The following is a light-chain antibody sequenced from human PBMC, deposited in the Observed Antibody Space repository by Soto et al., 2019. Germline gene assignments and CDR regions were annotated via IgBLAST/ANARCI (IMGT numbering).Light chain of an antibody. Sequence: QSVLTQPPSASGTPGQRVTISCSGSRSSVGSNTVNWYQHLPGTAPKLLIYSNNHRPSGVPDRFSASKAGASASLAISGLQSEDEGDYDWAAGDASRGGFYGVGSGTKGTGL. CDR3: AAGDASRGGFYG. J-gene: IGLJ1*01. CDR2: SNN. CDR1: RSSVGSNT. V-gene: IGLV1-44*01.